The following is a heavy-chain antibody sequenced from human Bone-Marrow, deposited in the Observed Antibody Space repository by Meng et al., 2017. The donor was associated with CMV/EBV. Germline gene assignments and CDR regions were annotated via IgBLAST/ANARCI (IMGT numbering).Heavy chain of an antibody. Sequence: GGVSGFILSDYWMHWVRQAPGKGLVWVSRINTDGSNTIYADSVKGRFTISRDNAKNTLYPQMNSLRAEDTAVYYCARDPHSRSSLDYWGQGTLVTVSS. CDR2: INTDGSNT. CDR1: GFILSDYW. D-gene: IGHD6-6*01. CDR3: ARDPHSRSSLDY. J-gene: IGHJ4*02. V-gene: IGHV3-74*01.